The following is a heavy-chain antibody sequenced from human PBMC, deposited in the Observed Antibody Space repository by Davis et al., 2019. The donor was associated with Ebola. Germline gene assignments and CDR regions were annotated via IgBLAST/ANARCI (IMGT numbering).Heavy chain of an antibody. CDR2: INHSGST. D-gene: IGHD3-3*01. V-gene: IGHV4-34*01. J-gene: IGHJ6*02. CDR3: ARGRDYDFWRWETNYYYYGMDV. CDR1: GGSFSGYY. Sequence: SETLSLTCAVYGGSFSGYYWSWIRQPPGKGLEWIGEINHSGSTNYNPSLKSRVTISVDTSKNQFSLKLSSVTAADTAVYYCARGRDYDFWRWETNYYYYGMDVWGQGTTVTVSS.